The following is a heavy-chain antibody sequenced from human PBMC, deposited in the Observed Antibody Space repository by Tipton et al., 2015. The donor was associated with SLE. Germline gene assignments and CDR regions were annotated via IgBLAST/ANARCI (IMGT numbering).Heavy chain of an antibody. CDR3: ARGAAAHDY. Sequence: LRLSCAVYGGSFSGYYWSWIRQPPGKGLEWIGEINHSGSTNYNPSLKGRVTISVDTSKNQFSLKLSSVTAADTAVYYCARGAAAHDYWGQGTLVTVSS. V-gene: IGHV4-34*01. CDR2: INHSGST. J-gene: IGHJ4*02. D-gene: IGHD6-13*01. CDR1: GGSFSGYY.